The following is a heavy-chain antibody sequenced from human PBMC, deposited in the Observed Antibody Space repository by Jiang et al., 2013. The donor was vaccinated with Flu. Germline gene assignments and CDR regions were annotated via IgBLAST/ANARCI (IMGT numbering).Heavy chain of an antibody. CDR3: ARDRGYYDSSGYYYVGRGGRMDV. V-gene: IGHV3-33*01. CDR2: IWYDGSNK. Sequence: QLLESGGGVVQPGRSLRLSCAASGFTFSYYGMHWVRQAPGKGLEWVSFIWYDGSNKDYVDSVKGRFTISRDNSKNMLYLQMNSLRAEDTAVYYCARDRGYYDSSGYYYVGRGGRMDVWGQGTTVTVSS. D-gene: IGHD3-22*01. J-gene: IGHJ6*02. CDR1: GFTFSYYG.